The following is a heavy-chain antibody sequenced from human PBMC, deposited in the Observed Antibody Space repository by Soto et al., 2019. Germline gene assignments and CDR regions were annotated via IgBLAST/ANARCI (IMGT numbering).Heavy chain of an antibody. CDR2: ITRNGKTI. CDR1: GYTFDEYA. J-gene: IGHJ4*02. Sequence: EVHLVESGGGLVQPGRSLRLSCAASGYTFDEYAMHWVRQVPGKGLEWVAGITRNGKTIGYADSVKGRFSISRDNATTSLYLEMNSLRVEDTAFYYCAREGSTWYPKLDYWGRGALVTVSS. V-gene: IGHV3-9*01. D-gene: IGHD1-20*01. CDR3: AREGSTWYPKLDY.